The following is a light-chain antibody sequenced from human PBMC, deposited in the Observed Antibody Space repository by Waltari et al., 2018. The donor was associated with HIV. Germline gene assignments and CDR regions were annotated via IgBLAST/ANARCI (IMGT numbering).Light chain of an antibody. Sequence: QSALTQPPSASGSPGQSVTISCTGTSSDVAGYNYVSWYQQHPGKAPKLMIYEVSKRAAWVPARCAGSKSGYSAALPVSGFQAVDEADYYCSSYAGSGMMVFGGGTKLTVL. CDR3: SSYAGSGMMV. CDR1: SSDVAGYNY. V-gene: IGLV2-8*01. CDR2: EVS. J-gene: IGLJ2*01.